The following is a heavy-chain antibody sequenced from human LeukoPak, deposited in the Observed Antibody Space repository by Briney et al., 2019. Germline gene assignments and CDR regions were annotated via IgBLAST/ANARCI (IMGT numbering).Heavy chain of an antibody. CDR3: ARHMITAAAGTRTYWYFDL. J-gene: IGHJ2*01. D-gene: IGHD6-13*01. CDR2: IYYSGST. CDR1: GGSISSYY. V-gene: IGHV4-59*08. Sequence: SETLSLTCTVSGGSISSYYWSWIRQPPGKGLEWIGYIYYSGSTNYNPSLKSRVTISVDTSKNQFSLKLSSVTAADTAVYYCARHMITAAAGTRTYWYFDLWGRGTLVTVSS.